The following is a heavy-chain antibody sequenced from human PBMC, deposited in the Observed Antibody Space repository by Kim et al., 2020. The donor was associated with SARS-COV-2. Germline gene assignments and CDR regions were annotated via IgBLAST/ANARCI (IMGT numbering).Heavy chain of an antibody. Sequence: GGSLRLSCAASGFTVSSNYMSWVRQAPGKGLEWVSVIYSGGSTYYADSVKGRFTISRDNSKNTLYLQMNSLRAEDTAVYYCAREFGARYCSSTSCSRATRAHWYFDLWGRGTLVTVSS. D-gene: IGHD2-2*01. CDR3: AREFGARYCSSTSCSRATRAHWYFDL. CDR1: GFTVSSNY. J-gene: IGHJ2*01. CDR2: IYSGGST. V-gene: IGHV3-53*01.